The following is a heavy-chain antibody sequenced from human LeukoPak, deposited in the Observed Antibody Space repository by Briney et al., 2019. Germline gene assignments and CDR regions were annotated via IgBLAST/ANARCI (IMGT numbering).Heavy chain of an antibody. J-gene: IGHJ4*02. V-gene: IGHV1-69*05. CDR1: AGTFSSYA. D-gene: IGHD3-22*01. CDR2: IIPIFGTA. CDR3: ARESLAYYYDSSGYYYFDY. Sequence: AVKVSCKASAGTFSSYAISWVRQPPGQGLEWMGRIIPIFGTANYAQKFQGRVKITTDESTSTAYMELSSLRYEDTAVYYCARESLAYYYDSSGYYYFDYWGQGTPVTVSS.